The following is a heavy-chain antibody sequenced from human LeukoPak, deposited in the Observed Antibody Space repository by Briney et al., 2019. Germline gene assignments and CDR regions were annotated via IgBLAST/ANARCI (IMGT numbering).Heavy chain of an antibody. CDR2: IYPGDSDR. CDR1: GYSFTNYR. J-gene: IGHJ4*02. CDR3: ARTAGGYNFWSGSDY. V-gene: IGHV5-51*01. Sequence: GESLKISCKVSGYSFTNYRIGWVRQMPGKGLEWVAIIYPGDSDRRYSPSFQGQVTISVDKSISTVYLQWSSLKASDTAMYYCARTAGGYNFWSGSDYWGQGTLVTVSS. D-gene: IGHD3-3*01.